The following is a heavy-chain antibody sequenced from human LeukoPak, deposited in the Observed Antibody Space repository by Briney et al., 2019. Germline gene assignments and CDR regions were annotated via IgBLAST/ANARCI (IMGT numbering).Heavy chain of an antibody. J-gene: IGHJ4*02. Sequence: ASVKVSCKVSGYTLTELSMHWVRQAPGKGLEWMGGFDHEDGETIYAQKFQGRVTMTDDISTDTAYMELSSLRSEDTAVYYCAIGVGGPNTDLNFDYWGQGTLVTVSS. CDR1: GYTLTELS. CDR3: AIGVGGPNTDLNFDY. V-gene: IGHV1-24*01. CDR2: FDHEDGET. D-gene: IGHD1-26*01.